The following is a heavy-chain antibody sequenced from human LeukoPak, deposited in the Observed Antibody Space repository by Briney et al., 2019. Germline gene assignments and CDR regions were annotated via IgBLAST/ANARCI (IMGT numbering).Heavy chain of an antibody. D-gene: IGHD5-12*01. V-gene: IGHV4-39*07. CDR2: IYYSGST. Sequence: SETLSLTCTVYGGSISSSSYYWGWIRQPPGKGLEWIGSIYYSGSTYYNPSLKSRVTISVDTSKNQFSLKLSSVTAADTAVYYCASGYDLEYCFDYWGQGTLVTVSS. J-gene: IGHJ4*02. CDR3: ASGYDLEYCFDY. CDR1: GGSISSSSYY.